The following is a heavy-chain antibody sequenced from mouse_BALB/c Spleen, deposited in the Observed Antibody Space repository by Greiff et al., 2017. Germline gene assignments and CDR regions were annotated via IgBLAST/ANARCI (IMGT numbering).Heavy chain of an antibody. CDR3: ATYGSSWFAY. V-gene: IGHV1S34*01. CDR1: GYSFTGYY. Sequence: LVKPGASVKLSCKASGYSFTGYYMHWVKQSHGKSLEWIGYISCYNGATSYNQKFKGKATFTVDTSSSTAYMQFNSLTSEDSAVYYCATYGSSWFAYWGQGTLVTVSA. J-gene: IGHJ3*01. CDR2: ISCYNGAT. D-gene: IGHD1-1*01.